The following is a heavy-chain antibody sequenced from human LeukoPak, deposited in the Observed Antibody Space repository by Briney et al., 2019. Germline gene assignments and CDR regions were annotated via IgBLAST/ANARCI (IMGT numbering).Heavy chain of an antibody. D-gene: IGHD4-17*01. Sequence: SETLSLTCTVSGGSISSYYWSWIRQPPGKGLEWIGYIYYSGSTNYNPSLKSRVTISVDTSKNQFSLKLSSVTAADTAVYYCARGGDYFRHFDYWGQGTLVTVSS. CDR3: ARGGDYFRHFDY. J-gene: IGHJ4*02. CDR1: GGSISSYY. V-gene: IGHV4-59*01. CDR2: IYYSGST.